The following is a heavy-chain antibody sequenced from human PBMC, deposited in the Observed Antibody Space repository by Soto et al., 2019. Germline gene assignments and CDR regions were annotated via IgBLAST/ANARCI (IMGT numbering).Heavy chain of an antibody. J-gene: IGHJ5*02. CDR1: GGSFRGYY. D-gene: IGHD3-3*01. CDR3: ARGPSSYDLWSGYYRSWFDP. V-gene: IGHV4-34*01. CDR2: INHSGST. Sequence: SETLSLTCAVYGGSFRGYYWSWIRQPPGKGLEWIGEINHSGSTNYNPSLKSRVTISVDTSKNQFSLKLSSVTDADTAVYYCARGPSSYDLWSGYYRSWFDPWGQGTLVTVSS.